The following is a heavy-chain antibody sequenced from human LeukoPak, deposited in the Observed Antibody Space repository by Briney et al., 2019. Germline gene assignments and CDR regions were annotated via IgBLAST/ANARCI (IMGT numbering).Heavy chain of an antibody. J-gene: IGHJ4*02. V-gene: IGHV4-59*01. Sequence: PSGTLSLTCTVSGGSISSYYWSWIRQPPGKGLEWIGYIYYSGSTNYNPSLKSRVTISVDTSKNQFSLKLSSVTAADTAVYYCAREDFRLGFDYWGQGTLVTVSS. CDR2: IYYSGST. CDR1: GGSISSYY. D-gene: IGHD7-27*01. CDR3: AREDFRLGFDY.